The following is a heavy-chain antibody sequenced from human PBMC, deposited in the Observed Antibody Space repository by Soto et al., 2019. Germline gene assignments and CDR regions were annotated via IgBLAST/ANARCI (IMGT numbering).Heavy chain of an antibody. CDR3: ARDSFLCPAPIFDY. J-gene: IGHJ4*02. CDR2: ISYDGSNK. Sequence: PGGSLRLSCAASGFTFSSYAMHWVRQAPGKGLEWVAVISYDGSNKYYADSVKGRFTISRDNSKNTLYLQMNSLRAEDTAVYYCARDSFLCPAPIFDYCCQGTLVSVPS. CDR1: GFTFSSYA. D-gene: IGHD3-16*01. V-gene: IGHV3-30-3*01.